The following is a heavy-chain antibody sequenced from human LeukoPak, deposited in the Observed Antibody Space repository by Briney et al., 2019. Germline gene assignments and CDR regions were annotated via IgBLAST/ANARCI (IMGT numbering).Heavy chain of an antibody. J-gene: IGHJ5*02. D-gene: IGHD1-26*01. V-gene: IGHV3-7*01. CDR2: IKQDGSEK. CDR1: AFTFSSYW. Sequence: GGSLRLSCAASAFTFSSYWMTWVRQAPGKGLEWVANIKQDGSEKYYVASVRGRFTISRDTAKNPLYLQLITLTAADTAVYYCGREIRSWDRTGGRFGPWGRGTLVTVSS. CDR3: GREIRSWDRTGGRFGP.